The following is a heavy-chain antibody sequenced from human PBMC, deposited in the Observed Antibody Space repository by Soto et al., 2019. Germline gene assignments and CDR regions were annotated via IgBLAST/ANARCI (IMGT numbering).Heavy chain of an antibody. V-gene: IGHV4-4*08. J-gene: IGHJ4*02. CDR1: GGSISGYY. CDR3: ARGSDWYRDMF. CDR2: IHSSWDT. Sequence: QVQLQESGPELVKPSEALSLSCSVSGGSISGYYWTWIRQPPGKGLEWIGYIHSSWDTSYNPPLKSRLTITRYTSKTQISLRLATVTAADTEVYYCARGSDWYRDMFWGQGTLVTVSS. D-gene: IGHD6-19*01.